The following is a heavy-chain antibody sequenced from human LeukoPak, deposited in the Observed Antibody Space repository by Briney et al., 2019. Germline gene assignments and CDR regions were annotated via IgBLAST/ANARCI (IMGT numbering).Heavy chain of an antibody. CDR3: ARVRDGFGEYYYYYYMDV. V-gene: IGHV3-23*01. Sequence: GGSLRLFCAASGFTLSSYAMSWVRQGPGKGLEWVSAISVSGNTYHADSVKGRFTISRDSYKNTLYLQMNSLRAEDAAVYYCARVRDGFGEYYYYYYMDVWGKGTTVTISS. CDR2: ISVSGNT. J-gene: IGHJ6*03. D-gene: IGHD3-10*01. CDR1: GFTLSSYA.